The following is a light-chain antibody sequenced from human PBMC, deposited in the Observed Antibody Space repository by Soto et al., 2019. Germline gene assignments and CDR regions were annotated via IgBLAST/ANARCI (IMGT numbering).Light chain of an antibody. V-gene: IGKV3-20*01. CDR3: QQYGSSTMYS. CDR1: QSVSSSY. CDR2: GAS. Sequence: EIVLTQSPGTLSLSPGERATLSCRASQSVSSSYLAWYQQKPGQAPRLLIYGASSRATGITDRFSGSGSGTDFTLTISRLEPEDFAVYYGQQYGSSTMYSFGQGTKLEIK. J-gene: IGKJ2*01.